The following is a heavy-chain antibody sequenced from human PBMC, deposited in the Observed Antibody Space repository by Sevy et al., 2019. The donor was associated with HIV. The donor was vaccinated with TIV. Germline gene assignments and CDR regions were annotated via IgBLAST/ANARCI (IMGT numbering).Heavy chain of an antibody. CDR1: GGSISSHY. J-gene: IGHJ4*02. CDR3: ARYNFWSGHYDYFDY. V-gene: IGHV4-4*07. D-gene: IGHD3-3*01. Sequence: SETLSLTCSASGGSISSHYWSWIRQPAGAGLEWIGRIDTSGGTNYNPSLKTRVTMSMDTSKNQFSLRLRSVTAADTAVYYCARYNFWSGHYDYFDYWGPGALVTVSS. CDR2: IDTSGGT.